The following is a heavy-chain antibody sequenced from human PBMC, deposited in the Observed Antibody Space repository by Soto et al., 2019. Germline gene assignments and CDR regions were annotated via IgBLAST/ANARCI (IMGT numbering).Heavy chain of an antibody. CDR2: IYSRGNT. D-gene: IGHD3-10*01. CDR1: AGSISSEY. Sequence: ECLSLACTVSAGSISSEYWGWIRQSPGKGLEWIGYIYSRGNTNCSPALKRRVTTAEDTSKTQVSLNLSSVTAADTAMYYCARLRPIDGSHSGHIYLDICGQATKV. V-gene: IGHV4-59*01. CDR3: ARLRPIDGSHSGHIYLDI. J-gene: IGHJ3*02.